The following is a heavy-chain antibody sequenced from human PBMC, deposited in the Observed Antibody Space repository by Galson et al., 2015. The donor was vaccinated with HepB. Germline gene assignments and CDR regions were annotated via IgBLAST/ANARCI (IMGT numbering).Heavy chain of an antibody. Sequence: SVKVSCKASGGTFSSYTISWVRQAPGQGLEWMGRIIPILGIANYAQKFQGRVTITADKSTSTAYMELSSLRSEDTAVYSCARESGMATIVDWGQGTLVTVSS. D-gene: IGHD5-24*01. CDR1: GGTFSSYT. J-gene: IGHJ4*02. CDR3: ARESGMATIVD. V-gene: IGHV1-69*04. CDR2: IIPILGIA.